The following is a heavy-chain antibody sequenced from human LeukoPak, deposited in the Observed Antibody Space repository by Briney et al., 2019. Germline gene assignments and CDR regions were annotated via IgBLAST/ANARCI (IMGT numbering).Heavy chain of an antibody. V-gene: IGHV1-3*01. CDR3: AREQSRKLGFDP. J-gene: IGHJ5*02. Sequence: ASVKVSCKASGYTFTGYAIQWVRQAPGQRLEWMGWINAGNGNTKYSQKFQGRVTITRDTSASTAYMELSSLRSEDTAVYYCAREQSRKLGFDPWGQGTLVTVSS. CDR2: INAGNGNT. CDR1: GYTFTGYA. D-gene: IGHD1-1*01.